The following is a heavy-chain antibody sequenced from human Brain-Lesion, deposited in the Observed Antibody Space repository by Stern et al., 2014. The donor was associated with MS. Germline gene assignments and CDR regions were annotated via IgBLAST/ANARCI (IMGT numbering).Heavy chain of an antibody. J-gene: IGHJ4*02. CDR3: ARAVRNQLLSEY. CDR2: MNPCSGNT. V-gene: IGHV1-8*01. Sequence: QVQLGQSGAEVKKPGASVKVSCKASGYTFSSYDIPWVRQASGHGLEWMGLMNPCSGNTGYAQKFKGIVSMTSDPSISTVYMELTILTSDDTAVYFCARAVRNQLLSEYWGQGTLVTVSS. D-gene: IGHD2-2*01. CDR1: GYTFSSYD.